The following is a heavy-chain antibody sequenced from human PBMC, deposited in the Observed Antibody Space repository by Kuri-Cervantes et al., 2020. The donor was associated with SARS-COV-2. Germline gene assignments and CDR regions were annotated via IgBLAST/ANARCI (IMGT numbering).Heavy chain of an antibody. CDR3: ARFYDSREYYFDY. Sequence: GESLKISCAASGFAVSSYYMTWVRQPPGLGLEWVSVMYNGGATYYADSVKGRFTISRDTSKNTFYLQMTSLRSEDTAVYYCARFYDSREYYFDYWGQGTLVTVSS. CDR2: MYNGGAT. V-gene: IGHV3-66*02. D-gene: IGHD3-22*01. CDR1: GFAVSSYY. J-gene: IGHJ4*02.